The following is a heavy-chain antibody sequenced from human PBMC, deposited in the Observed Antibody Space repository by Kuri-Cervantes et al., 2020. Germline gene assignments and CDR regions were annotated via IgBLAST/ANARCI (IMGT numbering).Heavy chain of an antibody. CDR2: IYHSGST. CDR1: GGSISSSNW. V-gene: IGHV4-4*02. Sequence: SDTLSLTCAVSGGSISSSNWWSWVRQPPGKGLEWIGEIYHSGSTNYNPSLKSRATISVDKSKNQFSLKLSSVTAADTAVYYCARGGYSSSRARWYFDLWGRGTPVTVSS. D-gene: IGHD6-13*01. J-gene: IGHJ2*01. CDR3: ARGGYSSSRARWYFDL.